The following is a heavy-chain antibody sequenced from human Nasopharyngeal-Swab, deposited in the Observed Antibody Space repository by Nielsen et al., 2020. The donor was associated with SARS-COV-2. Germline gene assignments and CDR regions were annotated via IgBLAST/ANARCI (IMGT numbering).Heavy chain of an antibody. D-gene: IGHD5-12*01. J-gene: IGHJ6*02. CDR2: IFWDDDK. CDR3: ARVDVSGFYYYGLDV. Sequence: PGKALEWLAVIFWDDDKWYSPSLEGRLTITKDTTKNQVVLRMTNVDPVDTGTYYCARVDVSGFYYYGLDVWGQGTTVTVS. V-gene: IGHV2-5*02.